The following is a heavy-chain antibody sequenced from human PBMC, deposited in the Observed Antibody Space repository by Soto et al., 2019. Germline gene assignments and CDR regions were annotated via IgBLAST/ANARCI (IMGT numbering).Heavy chain of an antibody. J-gene: IGHJ4*02. Sequence: VQLLESGGGLVQPGGSLRLSCAASGFTFSSYAMSWVRQAPGKGLEWVAVISYDGSNKYYADSVKGRFTISRDNSKNTLYLQMNSLRAEDTAVYYCARDMGMATSHFDYWGQGTLVTVSS. CDR1: GFTFSSYA. D-gene: IGHD5-12*01. CDR3: ARDMGMATSHFDY. CDR2: ISYDGSNK. V-gene: IGHV3-30-3*01.